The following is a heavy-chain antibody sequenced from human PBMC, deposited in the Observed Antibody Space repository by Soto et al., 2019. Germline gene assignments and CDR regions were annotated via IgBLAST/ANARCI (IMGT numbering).Heavy chain of an antibody. V-gene: IGHV1-69*02. CDR2: IIPILGIA. J-gene: IGHJ4*02. CDR3: ARDLAAGDF. D-gene: IGHD6-13*01. CDR1: GGTFSSYT. Sequence: ASVKVSCKASGGTFSSYTISWVRQAPGQGLEWMGIIIPILGIANYAQKFQGRDTMAGDKSTSTVYMDLSSLRSEDTAMYYCARDLAAGDFWGQGTLVTVSS.